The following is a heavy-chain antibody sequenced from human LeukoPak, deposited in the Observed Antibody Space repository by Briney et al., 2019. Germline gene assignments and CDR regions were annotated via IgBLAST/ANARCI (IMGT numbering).Heavy chain of an antibody. Sequence: GGSLRLSCAVSGFTFSRYAMSWVRQAPGKGLEWVANIKQDGSEKYYVDSVKGRFTISRDNAKNSLFLQMNSLRAEDTAMYYCARRGGSTWYNFFDPWGQGTLVTVSS. CDR1: GFTFSRYA. CDR2: IKQDGSEK. D-gene: IGHD6-13*01. V-gene: IGHV3-7*05. CDR3: ARRGGSTWYNFFDP. J-gene: IGHJ5*02.